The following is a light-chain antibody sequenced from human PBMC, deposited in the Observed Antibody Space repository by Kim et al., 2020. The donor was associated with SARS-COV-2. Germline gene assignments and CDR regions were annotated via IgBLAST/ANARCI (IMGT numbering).Light chain of an antibody. CDR1: QGISSS. CDR2: DAS. J-gene: IGKJ4*01. V-gene: IGKV1-13*02. CDR3: QQFNSYPLT. Sequence: AIQLTQSPSSLSASVGDRVTITCRASQGISSSLAWYQQGPGKAPKLLIYDASSLESGVPSRFSGSGSGTDFTLTISSLQPEDFGTYYCQQFNSYPLTFGGGTKVDIK.